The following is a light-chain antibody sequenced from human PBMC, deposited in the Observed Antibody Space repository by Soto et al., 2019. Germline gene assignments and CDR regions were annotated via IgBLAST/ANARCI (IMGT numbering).Light chain of an antibody. CDR2: EVS. V-gene: IGLV2-14*01. CDR3: SSYTSSSTWV. CDR1: SSDVGGYGY. J-gene: IGLJ3*02. Sequence: SALTQPASVSGSPGQSITISCTGTSSDVGGYGYVSWYQQHPGKTPKVVIYEVSNRPSGVSNRFSGSKSGNTASLTISGLQAEDEADFHCSSYTSSSTWVFGGGTKLTVL.